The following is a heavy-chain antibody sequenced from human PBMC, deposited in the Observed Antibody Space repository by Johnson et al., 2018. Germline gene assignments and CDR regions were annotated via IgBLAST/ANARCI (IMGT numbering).Heavy chain of an antibody. CDR2: IRQDGGEI. Sequence: EVQLLESGGGLVQPGESLRLSCAVSGFTFRSHWMSWVRQAPGTGLEGVATIRQDGGEISYVDSVKGRFSISRDNAKNSLYLQMSSLRAEDTAIYYCASDSGLSGYDLGYWGQGTLVTVSS. CDR1: GFTFRSHW. J-gene: IGHJ4*02. V-gene: IGHV3-7*01. CDR3: ASDSGLSGYDLGY. D-gene: IGHD5-12*01.